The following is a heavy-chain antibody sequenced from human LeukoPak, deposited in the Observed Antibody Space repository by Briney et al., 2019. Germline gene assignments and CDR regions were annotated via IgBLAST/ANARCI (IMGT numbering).Heavy chain of an antibody. CDR2: IWYDGSNK. J-gene: IGHJ4*02. CDR3: AREGPRGNSQFDY. CDR1: GFTFSSYG. V-gene: IGHV3-33*01. D-gene: IGHD2/OR15-2a*01. Sequence: PGGSLRLSCAASGFTFSSYGMHWVRQAPGKGLEWVALIWYDGSNKYYTDSVKGRLTISRDNSKNTLYLQMNSLRAEDTAIYYCAREGPRGNSQFDYWGREPWSPSPQ.